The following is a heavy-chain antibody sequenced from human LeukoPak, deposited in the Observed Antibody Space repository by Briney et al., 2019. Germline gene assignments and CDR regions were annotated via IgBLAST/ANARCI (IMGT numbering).Heavy chain of an antibody. D-gene: IGHD1-26*01. CDR2: ISPYNGNT. CDR3: ARRVGSGTYLYFFDF. Sequence: ASVKVSCTPSGYTFSHYGISWVRQAPGQGLEWMGWISPYNGNTNFAQSLRDRVTMTTDTSTSTAYMELTGLRSDDTAVYYCARRVGSGTYLYFFDFWGQGTLVTVSS. J-gene: IGHJ4*02. V-gene: IGHV1-18*01. CDR1: GYTFSHYG.